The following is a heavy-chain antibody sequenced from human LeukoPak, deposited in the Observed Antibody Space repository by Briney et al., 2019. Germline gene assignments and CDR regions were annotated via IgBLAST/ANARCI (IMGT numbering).Heavy chain of an antibody. Sequence: GGSLRLSCAASGHTFSSYAMSWVRQAPGKGLEWVSVIGGSGGSTYYADSVTGRFTISRDNSKNTLYLQMNSLRAEDTTVYYCAKRRAGDFDYWGQGTLVTVSS. D-gene: IGHD6-19*01. CDR1: GHTFSSYA. CDR3: AKRRAGDFDY. J-gene: IGHJ4*02. V-gene: IGHV3-23*01. CDR2: IGGSGGST.